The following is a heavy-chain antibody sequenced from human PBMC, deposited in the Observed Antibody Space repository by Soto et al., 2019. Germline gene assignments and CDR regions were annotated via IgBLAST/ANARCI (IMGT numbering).Heavy chain of an antibody. V-gene: IGHV3-7*01. J-gene: IGHJ1*01. CDR1: GFTFSSYW. CDR3: ARDLIPDYGDYGYFQH. D-gene: IGHD4-17*01. CDR2: IKQDGSEK. Sequence: EVQLVESGGGLVQPGGSLRLSCAASGFTFSSYWMSWVRQAPGKGLEWVANIKQDGSEKYYVDSVKGRFTISRDNAKNSLYLQMNSLRAEDTAVYYCARDLIPDYGDYGYFQHWGQGTLVTVSS.